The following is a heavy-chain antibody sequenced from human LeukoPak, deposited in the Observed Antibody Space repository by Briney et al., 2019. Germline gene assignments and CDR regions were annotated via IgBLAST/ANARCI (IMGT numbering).Heavy chain of an antibody. J-gene: IGHJ4*02. Sequence: SETLSLTCTVSGGSISSYYWSWIRQPPGKGLEWIGEINHSGSTNYNPSLKSRVTISVDTSKNQFSLKLSSVTAADTAVYYCARAYYSTSFYPYWGQRTSVTVSS. D-gene: IGHD2-2*01. V-gene: IGHV4-34*01. CDR2: INHSGST. CDR1: GGSISSYY. CDR3: ARAYYSTSFYPY.